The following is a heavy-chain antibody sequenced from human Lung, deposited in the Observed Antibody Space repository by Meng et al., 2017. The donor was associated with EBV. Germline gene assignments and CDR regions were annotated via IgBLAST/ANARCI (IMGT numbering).Heavy chain of an antibody. V-gene: IGHV3-30-3*01. CDR1: GFTFSSYA. D-gene: IGHD3-10*01. J-gene: IGHJ5*02. CDR3: AREGYYGSGSPYNWFDP. Sequence: QGLVVESGGVVFQPGGSLRRSCSASGFTFSSYAMHWVRQAPGKGLEWVAVISYDGSNKYYADSVKGRFTISRDNSKNTLYLQMNSLRAEDTAVYYCAREGYYGSGSPYNWFDPWGQGTLVTVSS. CDR2: ISYDGSNK.